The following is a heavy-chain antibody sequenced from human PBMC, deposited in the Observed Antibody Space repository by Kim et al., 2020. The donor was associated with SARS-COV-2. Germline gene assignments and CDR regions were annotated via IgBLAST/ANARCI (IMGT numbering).Heavy chain of an antibody. V-gene: IGHV3-48*02. D-gene: IGHD5-12*01. Sequence: KGRFTISRDNAKNSLYLQMNSLRDEDTAVYYCAREWDQYSGYDSGGHFDYWGQGTLVTVSS. J-gene: IGHJ4*02. CDR3: AREWDQYSGYDSGGHFDY.